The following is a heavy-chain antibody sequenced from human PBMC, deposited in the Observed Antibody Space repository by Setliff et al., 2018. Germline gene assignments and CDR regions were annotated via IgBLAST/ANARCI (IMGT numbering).Heavy chain of an antibody. J-gene: IGHJ6*03. V-gene: IGHV3-48*01. CDR1: GFTFSSYS. CDR2: ISYSSGSI. Sequence: QAGGSLRLSCEASGFTFSSYSMNWVRQAPGKGLEWVAHISYSSGSISYADSVKGRFTISRDNAKNSLYLQMNSLRAEDTAIYYCVRALAYYYMDVWGKGTTVTVS. CDR3: VRALAYYYMDV.